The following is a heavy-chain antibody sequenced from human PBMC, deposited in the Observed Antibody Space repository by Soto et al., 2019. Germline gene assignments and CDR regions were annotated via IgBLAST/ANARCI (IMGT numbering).Heavy chain of an antibody. CDR1: GGALSSYY. CDR2: IYYSGRT. D-gene: IGHD2-2*01. CDR3: ARHVPYCSDTSHCAYGMDI. J-gene: IGHJ6*02. V-gene: IGHV4-59*08. Sequence: SEALSLPGTVSGGALSSYYWSWIRQPPGKGLQWFGYIYYSGRTNYTSSLKSRVTISVDTSKNQFSLKLSSVTAADTAVYYCARHVPYCSDTSHCAYGMDIWGQGTTVTVSS.